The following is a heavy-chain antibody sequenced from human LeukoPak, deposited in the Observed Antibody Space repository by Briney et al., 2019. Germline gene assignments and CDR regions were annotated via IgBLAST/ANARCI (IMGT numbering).Heavy chain of an antibody. D-gene: IGHD3-22*01. J-gene: IGHJ2*01. CDR2: ISYDGSNK. Sequence: GGSLRLSCAASGFTFSSYAMHWVRQAPGKGLEWVAVISYDGSNKYYADSVKGRFTISRDNSKNTLYLQMNSLRAEDTAVYYCARARRSITMIVVIKYFDLWGRGTLVTVSS. V-gene: IGHV3-30-3*01. CDR3: ARARRSITMIVVIKYFDL. CDR1: GFTFSSYA.